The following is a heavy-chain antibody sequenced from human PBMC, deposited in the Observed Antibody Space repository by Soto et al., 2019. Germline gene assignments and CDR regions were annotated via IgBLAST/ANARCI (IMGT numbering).Heavy chain of an antibody. V-gene: IGHV3-74*01. Sequence: GGSLRLSCAASGFTFSSYWMHWVRQAPGKGLVWVSRINSDGSSTGYADSVKGRFTISRENAKNTLYLKMNSLRAEDTAVYYCATSGYTSGWHWGQGTLVTVSS. CDR1: GFTFSSYW. D-gene: IGHD6-25*01. CDR3: ATSGYTSGWH. J-gene: IGHJ4*02. CDR2: INSDGSST.